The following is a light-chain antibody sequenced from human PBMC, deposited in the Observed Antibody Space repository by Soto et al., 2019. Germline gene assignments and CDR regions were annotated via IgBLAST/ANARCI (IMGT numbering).Light chain of an antibody. V-gene: IGKV3-20*01. CDR1: QSISSSY. Sequence: EIVLTQSPGTLSLSPGEGGTLSCRASQSISSSYLAWYQQKPGQSPRLLIYAASSSATGIPDRFSGSGSGTAFSLTISRLEPEDFAVYYCQLYGGSHMFSFGQGTKLEIK. J-gene: IGKJ2*01. CDR3: QLYGGSHMFS. CDR2: AAS.